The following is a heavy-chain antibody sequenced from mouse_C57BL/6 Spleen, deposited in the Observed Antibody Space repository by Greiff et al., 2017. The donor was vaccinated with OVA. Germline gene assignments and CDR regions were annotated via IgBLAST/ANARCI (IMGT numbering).Heavy chain of an antibody. J-gene: IGHJ2*01. CDR2: IYPGDGDT. CDR1: GYAFSSYW. V-gene: IGHV1-80*01. D-gene: IGHD2-3*01. Sequence: QVQLKQSGAELVKPGASVKISCKASGYAFSSYWMNWVKQRPGKGLEWIGQIYPGDGDTNYNGKFKGKATLTADKSSSPAYMQLSSLTSEDSAVYFCARAGDGYFDYWGQGTTLTVSS. CDR3: ARAGDGYFDY.